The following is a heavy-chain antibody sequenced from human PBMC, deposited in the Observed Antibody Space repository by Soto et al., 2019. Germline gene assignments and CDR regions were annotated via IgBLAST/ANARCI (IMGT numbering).Heavy chain of an antibody. V-gene: IGHV1-46*03. CDR2: INPSGGST. Sequence: ASVKVSCKASGYTFTSYYMHWVLQAPGQGLEWMGIINPSGGSTSYAQKFQGRVTMTRDTSTSTVYMELSSLRSEDTAVYYCARGITIWGVVIMVDVYYFASWGKGTLVPVDS. CDR3: ARGITIWGVVIMVDVYYFAS. J-gene: IGHJ4*02. CDR1: GYTFTSYY. D-gene: IGHD3-3*01.